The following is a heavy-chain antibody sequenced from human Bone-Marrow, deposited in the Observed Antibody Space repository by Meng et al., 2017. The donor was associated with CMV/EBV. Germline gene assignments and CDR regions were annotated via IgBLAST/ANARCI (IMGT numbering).Heavy chain of an antibody. CDR2: IYNSGST. D-gene: IGHD1-26*01. CDR1: GDPISSYY. V-gene: IGHV4-59*01. J-gene: IGHJ5*02. Sequence: SETPSLTCTVSGDPISSYYWSWIRQPPGKELEWIGYIYNSGSTNHNPSLKSRVTILVDMSKNQFSLKLISVTAADTAVYYCARASIVGVTLWFDPWGQGTLVTVSS. CDR3: ARASIVGVTLWFDP.